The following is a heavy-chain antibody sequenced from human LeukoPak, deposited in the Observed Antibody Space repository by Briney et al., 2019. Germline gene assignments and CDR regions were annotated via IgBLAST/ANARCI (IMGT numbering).Heavy chain of an antibody. V-gene: IGHV2-70*04. J-gene: IGHJ3*02. CDR3: TRIGFFYDSSGYSGAFDI. D-gene: IGHD3-22*01. CDR1: GISLSTSGMR. Sequence: SGPTLVNPTQTLTLTCTFSGISLSTSGMRVSWIRQPPGKALEWLARIAWDDDKFYSTSLKTRLTISKDTSKNQVVLTMTNMDPVDTATYYCTRIGFFYDSSGYSGAFDIWGQGTMVIVSS. CDR2: IAWDDDK.